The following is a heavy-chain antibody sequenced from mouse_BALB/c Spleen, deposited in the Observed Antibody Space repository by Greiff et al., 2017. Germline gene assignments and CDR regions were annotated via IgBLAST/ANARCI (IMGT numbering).Heavy chain of an antibody. V-gene: IGHV5-9-4*01. CDR1: GFTFSSYA. D-gene: IGHD1-1*01. J-gene: IGHJ4*01. Sequence: EVQLVESGGGLVKPGGSLKLSCAASGFTFSSYAMSWVRQSPEKRLEWVAEISSGGSYTYYPDTVTGRFTISRDNAKNTLYLEMSSLRSEDTAMYYCARHYYGSPNYAMDYWGQGTSVTVSS. CDR2: ISSGGSYT. CDR3: ARHYYGSPNYAMDY.